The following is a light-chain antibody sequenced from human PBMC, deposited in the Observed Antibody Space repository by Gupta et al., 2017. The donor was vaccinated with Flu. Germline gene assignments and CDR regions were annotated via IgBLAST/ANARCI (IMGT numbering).Light chain of an antibody. CDR3: IRGKRPWT. J-gene: IGKJ2*02. Sequence: DVVMTQSPLSLPATLGQPASISCRSSQSLVYKNGINYLTWFQQRPGQSPRRLLYEVSNRDAGLQSRFSSSGSGNYFPLKISGVDAEDVGVYYCIRGKRPWTFGQGTKLEI. CDR1: QSLVYKNGINY. CDR2: EVS. V-gene: IGKV2-30*01.